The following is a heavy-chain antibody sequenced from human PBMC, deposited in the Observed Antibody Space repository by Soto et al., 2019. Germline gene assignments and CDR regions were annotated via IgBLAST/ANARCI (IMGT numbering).Heavy chain of an antibody. CDR1: GGSISSYY. Sequence: QVQLQESGPGLVKPSETLSLTCTVSGGSISSYYWSWIRQPPGKGLEWIGYIYYSGSTNYNPSLKRRVTISVDTSKNQFSLKLSSVTAADTAVYYCARRVVAATDNYYSYGMDVWGQGTTVTVSS. CDR2: IYYSGST. V-gene: IGHV4-59*01. D-gene: IGHD2-15*01. J-gene: IGHJ6*02. CDR3: ARRVVAATDNYYSYGMDV.